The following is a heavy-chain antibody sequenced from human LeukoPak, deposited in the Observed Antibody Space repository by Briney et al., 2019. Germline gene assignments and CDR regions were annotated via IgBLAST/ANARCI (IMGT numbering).Heavy chain of an antibody. J-gene: IGHJ4*02. CDR2: IYTDGRT. Sequence: GGSLRLSCAASGFAVSINYMSWVRQAPGKALEWVSVIYTDGRTYYADSVKGRFTISRDKSKNTLFLQMNSLRAEDTVVYYCAKVKGWYGDGCFDCWGQGTLVSVSS. CDR1: GFAVSINY. CDR3: AKVKGWYGDGCFDC. V-gene: IGHV3-53*01. D-gene: IGHD6-19*01.